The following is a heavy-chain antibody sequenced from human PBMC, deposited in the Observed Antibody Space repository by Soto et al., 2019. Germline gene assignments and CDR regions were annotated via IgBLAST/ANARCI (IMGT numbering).Heavy chain of an antibody. CDR3: ARGRYYYGSGSYYGAFDI. V-gene: IGHV4-39*01. J-gene: IGHJ3*02. CDR1: GGSISSSSYY. CDR2: IYYSGST. D-gene: IGHD3-10*01. Sequence: QLQLQESGPGLVKPSETLSLTCTVSGGSISSSSYYWGWIRQPPGKGLEWIGSIYYSGSTYYNPSLKSRVTISVDTSKNQFSLKLSSVIAADTAVYYCARGRYYYGSGSYYGAFDIWGQGTMVTVSS.